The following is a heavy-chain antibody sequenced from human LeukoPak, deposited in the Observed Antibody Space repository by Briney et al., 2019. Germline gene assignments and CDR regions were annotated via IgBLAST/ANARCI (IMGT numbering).Heavy chain of an antibody. CDR3: ARAHPEYSSSSRYWYFDL. CDR2: INSDGSST. V-gene: IGHV3-74*01. Sequence: GGSLRLSCAASGFTFSSYWMHWVRRAPGKGLVWVSRINSDGSSTSYADSVKGRFTISRDNAKNTLYLQMNSLRAEDTAVYYCARAHPEYSSSSRYWYFDLWGRGTLVTVSS. J-gene: IGHJ2*01. D-gene: IGHD6-6*01. CDR1: GFTFSSYW.